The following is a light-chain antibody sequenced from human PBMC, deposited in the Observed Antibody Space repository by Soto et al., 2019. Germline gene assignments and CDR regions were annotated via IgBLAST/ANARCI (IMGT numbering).Light chain of an antibody. CDR1: SSDLGDYNY. CDR2: DVS. CDR3: PSYTTTGTYV. Sequence: QSVLTQPASVSGSPGQSITISCTGASSDLGDYNYVSWYQQHPGKAPKLMIYDVSSRPSGVSDRFSGSKSGNTASLTISGLQAEDEADYYCPSYTTTGTYVFATGTKVTVL. V-gene: IGLV2-14*03. J-gene: IGLJ1*01.